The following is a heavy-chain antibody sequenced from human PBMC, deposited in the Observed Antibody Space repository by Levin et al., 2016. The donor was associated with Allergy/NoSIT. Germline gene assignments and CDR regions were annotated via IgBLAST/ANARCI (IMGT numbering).Heavy chain of an antibody. CDR3: ARGGMTTVTTRWFDP. CDR1: GYTFTSYY. Sequence: ASVKVSCKASGYTFTSYYMHWVRQAPGQGLEWMGIINPSGGSTSYAQKFQGRVTMTRDTSTSTVYMELSSLRSEDTAVYYCARGGMTTVTTRWFDPWGQGTLVTVSS. D-gene: IGHD4-17*01. CDR2: INPSGGST. J-gene: IGHJ5*02. V-gene: IGHV1-46*01.